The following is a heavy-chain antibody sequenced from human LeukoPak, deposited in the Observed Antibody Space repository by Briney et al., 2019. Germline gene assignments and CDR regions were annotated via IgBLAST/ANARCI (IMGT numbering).Heavy chain of an antibody. CDR2: IYYSGST. J-gene: IGHJ6*02. V-gene: IGHV4-61*01. CDR3: ARDNWNQGYYYYYGMDV. CDR1: GASVSSDSYH. Sequence: PSETLSLTCTVSGASVSSDSYHWSWIRQPPGKGLEWIGYIYYSGSTNYNPSLKSRVTISVDTSKNQFSLKLSSVTAADTAVYYCARDNWNQGYYYYYGMDVWGQGTTVTVSS. D-gene: IGHD1-20*01.